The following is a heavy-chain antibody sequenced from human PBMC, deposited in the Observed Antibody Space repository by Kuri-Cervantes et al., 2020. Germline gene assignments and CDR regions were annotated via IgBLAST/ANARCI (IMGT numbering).Heavy chain of an antibody. D-gene: IGHD3-22*01. V-gene: IGHV1-2*02. Sequence: ASVKVSCKASGYNFTRYDINWVRQAPGQGLEWMGWINPNSGDAMYAQNFQDRVTMTRDTSISTAYMEVTGLTSDDAAVYYCARGSSSGSNYFDPWGQGTLVTVSS. CDR2: INPNSGDA. CDR3: ARGSSSGSNYFDP. CDR1: GYNFTRYD. J-gene: IGHJ5*02.